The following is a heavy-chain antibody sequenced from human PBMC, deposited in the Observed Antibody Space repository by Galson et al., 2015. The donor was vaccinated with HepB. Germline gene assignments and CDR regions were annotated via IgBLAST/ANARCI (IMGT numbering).Heavy chain of an antibody. CDR3: ARDHRRMDFDRNPYYYYYYMDV. D-gene: IGHD1-14*01. V-gene: IGHV6-1*01. Sequence: CAISGDSVSSNSAAWNWIRQSPSRGLEWLGRTCYRSKWYNDYAESVKSRMTIKPDTSKNEFSLQLNSVTPEDTAVYYCARDHRRMDFDRNPYYYYYYMDVWGKGATVTVSS. J-gene: IGHJ6*03. CDR1: GDSVSSNSAA. CDR2: TCYRSKWYN.